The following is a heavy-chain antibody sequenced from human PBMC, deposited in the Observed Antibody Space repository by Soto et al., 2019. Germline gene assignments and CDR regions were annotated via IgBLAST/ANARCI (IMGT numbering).Heavy chain of an antibody. Sequence: SVKVSCKASGFTFSTSSRQWVRQARGQRLEWVGWIVVGSGNTNYAQKFQERVTITRDMSTSTAYMELSSLRSEDTAVYYCAANYDFWSGYYSFDYWGQGTLVTVSS. CDR1: GFTFSTSS. V-gene: IGHV1-58*02. CDR3: AANYDFWSGYYSFDY. J-gene: IGHJ4*02. D-gene: IGHD3-3*01. CDR2: IVVGSGNT.